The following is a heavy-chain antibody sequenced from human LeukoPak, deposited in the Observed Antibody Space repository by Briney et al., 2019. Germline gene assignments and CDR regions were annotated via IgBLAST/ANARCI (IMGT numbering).Heavy chain of an antibody. J-gene: IGHJ4*02. Sequence: GGSLRLSCAASGFTFNAYTLTWVRQAPGKRPEWLAAVTGGHGVTYYADSVRGRFTISRDNSRYTLYLQMTGLTAEDTAVYYCARDQSTTALSEYWGQGTLVAVSS. CDR2: VTGGHGVT. CDR1: GFTFNAYT. V-gene: IGHV3-23*01. D-gene: IGHD1-7*01. CDR3: ARDQSTTALSEY.